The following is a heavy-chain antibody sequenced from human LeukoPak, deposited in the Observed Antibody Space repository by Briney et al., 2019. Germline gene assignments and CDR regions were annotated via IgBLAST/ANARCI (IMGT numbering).Heavy chain of an antibody. CDR3: ARWSIGIGAAAGDY. D-gene: IGHD6-13*01. CDR2: ISAYNGNT. J-gene: IGHJ4*02. V-gene: IGHV1-18*01. Sequence: ASVKVSCKASGYTFTSYGISWVRQAPGQGLEWMGWISAYNGNTNYAQKLLGRVTMTTDTSTSTAYMELRSLRSDDTAVYYCARWSIGIGAAAGDYWGQGTLVTVSS. CDR1: GYTFTSYG.